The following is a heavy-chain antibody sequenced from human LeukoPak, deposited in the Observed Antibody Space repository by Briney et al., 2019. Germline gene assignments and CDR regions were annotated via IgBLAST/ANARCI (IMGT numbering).Heavy chain of an antibody. CDR3: ARGLAYCGGDCYSPFDY. CDR1: GFTFSSYA. CDR2: ISYDGSNK. J-gene: IGHJ4*02. V-gene: IGHV3-30*04. Sequence: GGSLRLSCAASGFTFSSYAMHWVRQAPGKGLEWVAVISYDGSNKYYADSVKGRFTISRDNSKNTLYLQMNSLRAEDTAVYYCARGLAYCGGDCYSPFDYWGQETLVTVSS. D-gene: IGHD2-21*02.